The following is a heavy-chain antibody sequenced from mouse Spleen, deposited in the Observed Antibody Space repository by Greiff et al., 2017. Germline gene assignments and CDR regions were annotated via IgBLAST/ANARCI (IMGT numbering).Heavy chain of an antibody. Sequence: QVHVKQSGAELVRPGTSVKMSCKASGYTFTNYWIGWAKQRPGHGLEWIGDIYPGGGYTNYNEKFKGKATLTADKSSSTAYMQFSSLTSEDSAIYYCARGGITTVVPFAYWGQGTLVTVSA. J-gene: IGHJ3*01. V-gene: IGHV1-63*01. CDR1: GYTFTNYW. CDR2: IYPGGGYT. CDR3: ARGGITTVVPFAY. D-gene: IGHD1-1*01.